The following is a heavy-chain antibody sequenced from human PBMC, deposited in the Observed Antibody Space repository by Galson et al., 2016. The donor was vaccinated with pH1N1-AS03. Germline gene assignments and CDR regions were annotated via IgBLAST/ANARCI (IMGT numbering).Heavy chain of an antibody. Sequence: SVKVSCKASGYTFTSYYIRWVRQAPGQGREWMGIINPSDGNTNYAQRFQGRVTMTRDTSTSTVYMELSSLRSDDTAVYYCARVSAGLTGYYYAMDVWGHGTLVTVSS. CDR1: GYTFTSYY. CDR2: INPSDGNT. J-gene: IGHJ6*02. V-gene: IGHV1-46*01. D-gene: IGHD4/OR15-4a*01. CDR3: ARVSAGLTGYYYAMDV.